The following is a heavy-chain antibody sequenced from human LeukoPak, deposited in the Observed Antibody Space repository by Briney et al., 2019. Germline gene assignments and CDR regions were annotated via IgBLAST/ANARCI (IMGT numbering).Heavy chain of an antibody. CDR3: ARVPRSYYYYYYMDV. CDR1: GGSFSGYY. J-gene: IGHJ6*03. V-gene: IGHV4-34*01. CDR2: INHSGST. Sequence: SETLSLTCAVYGGSFSGYYWSWIRQPPGKGLEWIGEINHSGSTNYNPSLKSRVTMSADTSKNQFSLKLSSVTAADTAVYYCARVPRSYYYYYYMDVWGKGTTVTVSS.